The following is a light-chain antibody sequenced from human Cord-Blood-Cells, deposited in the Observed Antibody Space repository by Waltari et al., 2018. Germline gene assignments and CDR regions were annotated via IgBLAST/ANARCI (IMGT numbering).Light chain of an antibody. V-gene: IGKV1-9*01. J-gene: IGKJ1*01. CDR2: AAS. CDR1: QGISSY. CDR3: QQRNSYPRT. Sequence: DIQLTQPPSFLSASVVDRATITCRASQGISSYLACYQQKPGKAPKLLIYAASTLQSGVPSRFSGSGSGTEFTLTISSLQPEDFATYYCQQRNSYPRTFGQGTKVEIK.